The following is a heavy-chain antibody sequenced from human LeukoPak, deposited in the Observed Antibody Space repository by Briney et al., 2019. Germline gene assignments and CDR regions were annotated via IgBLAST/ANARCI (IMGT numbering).Heavy chain of an antibody. Sequence: ASVKVSCKASGYTFTNYVMHWVRQAPGQRLEWMGWSNGGNGNTKYSQKFQGRVTITRDTSASTAYMELSSLRSEGTAVYYCARDPLFCSGGSCIPYYYGLDVWGKGTTVTVSS. CDR3: ARDPLFCSGGSCIPYYYGLDV. CDR2: SNGGNGNT. CDR1: GYTFTNYV. V-gene: IGHV1-3*01. J-gene: IGHJ6*04. D-gene: IGHD2-15*01.